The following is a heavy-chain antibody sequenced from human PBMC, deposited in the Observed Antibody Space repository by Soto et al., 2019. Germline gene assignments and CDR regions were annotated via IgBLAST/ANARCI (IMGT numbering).Heavy chain of an antibody. CDR3: ARVIAAAGITNFDY. D-gene: IGHD6-13*01. Sequence: SETLSLTCAVYGGSFSGYYWSWIRQPPGKGLEWIGEINHSGSTNYNPSLKSRVTISVDTSKNQFSLKLSSVTAADTAVYYCARVIAAAGITNFDYWGQGTLVTVSS. CDR1: GGSFSGYY. V-gene: IGHV4-34*01. J-gene: IGHJ4*02. CDR2: INHSGST.